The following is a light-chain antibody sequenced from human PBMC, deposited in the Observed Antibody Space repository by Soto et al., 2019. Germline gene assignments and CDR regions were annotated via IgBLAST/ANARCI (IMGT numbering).Light chain of an antibody. CDR2: GAS. CDR1: QSVSSSY. Sequence: EIVLTQSPGTLSLSPGERATLSCRASQSVSSSYLAWYQQKPGQAPRLLIYGASSRATGIPDRFSGSGSGTDFTLTISRLEPEDFAVYYCQQYGSSPPVAYTFGQGTKLEIE. J-gene: IGKJ2*01. V-gene: IGKV3-20*01. CDR3: QQYGSSPPVAYT.